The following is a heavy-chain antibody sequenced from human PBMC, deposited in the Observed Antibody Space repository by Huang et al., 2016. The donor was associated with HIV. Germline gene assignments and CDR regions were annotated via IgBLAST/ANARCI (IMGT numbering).Heavy chain of an antibody. CDR1: GFTFNTSG. CDR2: IRSVTSNT. D-gene: IGHD7-27*01. Sequence: QVQLLQSGGGVVQPGGSLRLSCAASGFTFNTSGMHWVRQAPGKGPEWVAFIRSVTSNTYYVDSVKGRFTISRDNSKSTLFLQMNSLRVEDTAIYYCAKDRTGWPRHGWFDPWGQGTLVTVSS. CDR3: AKDRTGWPRHGWFDP. J-gene: IGHJ5*02. V-gene: IGHV3-30*02.